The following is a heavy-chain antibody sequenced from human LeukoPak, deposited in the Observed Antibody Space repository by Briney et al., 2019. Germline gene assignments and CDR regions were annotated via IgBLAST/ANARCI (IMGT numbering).Heavy chain of an antibody. CDR1: GYTFTGYY. D-gene: IGHD4-23*01. Sequence: ASVKVSCKASGYTFTGYYMHWVRQAPGQGLEWMGWINPNSGGTNYAQKFQGRVTMTRDTSISTAYMELSRLRSEDTAVYYCARGPRKGLRWYSFDYWGQGTLVTVSS. CDR3: ARGPRKGLRWYSFDY. J-gene: IGHJ4*02. CDR2: INPNSGGT. V-gene: IGHV1-2*02.